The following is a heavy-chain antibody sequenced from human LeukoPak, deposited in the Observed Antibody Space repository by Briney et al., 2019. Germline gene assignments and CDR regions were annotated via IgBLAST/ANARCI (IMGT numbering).Heavy chain of an antibody. CDR2: INPNSGGT. J-gene: IGHJ5*02. Sequence: LWASVKVSCTASGYTFTGYYMHWVRQAPGQGLEWMGWINPNSGGTNYAQKFQGRVTMTRDTSISTAYMELSRLRSDDTAVYYCARGGSSTTGTTRIDPWGQGTLVTVSS. V-gene: IGHV1-2*02. CDR1: GYTFTGYY. D-gene: IGHD1-1*01. CDR3: ARGGSSTTGTTRIDP.